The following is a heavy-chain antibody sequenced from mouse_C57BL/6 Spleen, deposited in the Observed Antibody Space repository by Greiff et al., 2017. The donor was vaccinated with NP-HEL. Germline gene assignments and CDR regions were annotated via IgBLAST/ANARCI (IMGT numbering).Heavy chain of an antibody. D-gene: IGHD4-1*02. Sequence: QVQLQQPGAELVRPGSSVKLSCKASGYTFTSYWMDWVKQRPGQGLEWIGNIYPSDSETHYNQKFKDKATLTVDKSSSTAYMQLSSLTSEDSAFYYCAINWDGFGFAYWGQGTLVTVSA. CDR3: AINWDGFGFAY. J-gene: IGHJ3*01. CDR2: IYPSDSET. CDR1: GYTFTSYW. V-gene: IGHV1-61*01.